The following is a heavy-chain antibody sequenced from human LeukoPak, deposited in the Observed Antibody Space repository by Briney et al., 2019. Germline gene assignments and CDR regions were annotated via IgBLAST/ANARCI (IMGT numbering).Heavy chain of an antibody. D-gene: IGHD4-17*01. CDR2: VSYDGSNK. CDR1: GFTFSDFY. J-gene: IGHJ5*02. CDR3: ARGQGRDYGDYDWFDP. V-gene: IGHV3-30*03. Sequence: GGSLRLSCAASGFTFSDFYMSWVRQAPGKGLEWVAVVSYDGSNKYYADSVKGRFTISRDNSKNTLSLRMNSLRAEDTAVYYCARGQGRDYGDYDWFDPWGQGTLVTVSS.